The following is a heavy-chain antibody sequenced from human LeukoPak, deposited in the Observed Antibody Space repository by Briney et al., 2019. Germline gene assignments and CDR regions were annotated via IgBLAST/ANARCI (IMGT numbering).Heavy chain of an antibody. CDR1: GYTFTSYA. CDR3: ARVRRRDGYNLAY. CDR2: INAGNGNT. J-gene: IGHJ4*02. V-gene: IGHV1-3*01. D-gene: IGHD5-24*01. Sequence: ASVKVSCKASGYTFTSYAMHWVRQAPGQRLEWMGWINAGNGNTKYSQKFQGRVTITRDTSASTAYMELSSLRSEDTAVYYCARVRRRDGYNLAYWGQGTLVTVSS.